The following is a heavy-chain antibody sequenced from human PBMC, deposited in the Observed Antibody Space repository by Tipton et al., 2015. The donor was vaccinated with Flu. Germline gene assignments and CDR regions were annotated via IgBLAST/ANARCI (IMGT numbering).Heavy chain of an antibody. CDR1: GFTFSSYA. Sequence: SLRLSCAASGFTFSSYAMHWVRQAPGKGLEWVAVISYGGSNKYYADSVKGRFTISRDNSKNTLYLQMNSLRAEDTAVYYCARDVLVYYYDTTGYSDWGQGTLVTVSS. J-gene: IGHJ4*02. V-gene: IGHV3-30*04. CDR3: ARDVLVYYYDTTGYSD. CDR2: ISYGGSNK. D-gene: IGHD3-22*01.